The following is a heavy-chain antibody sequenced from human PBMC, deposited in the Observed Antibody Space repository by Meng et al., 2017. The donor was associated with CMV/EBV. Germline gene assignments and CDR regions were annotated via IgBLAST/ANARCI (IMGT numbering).Heavy chain of an antibody. CDR1: GGSISSHY. V-gene: IGHV4-59*11. D-gene: IGHD4-17*01. J-gene: IGHJ5*02. CDR3: ARGNHDYGERKGRCWFDP. Sequence: SETLSLTCTVSGGSISSHYWSWIRQPPGKGLEWIGSIYYSGSTYYNPSLKSRVTISVDTSKNQFSLKLSSVTAADTAVYYCARGNHDYGERKGRCWFDPWGQGTLVTVSS. CDR2: IYYSGST.